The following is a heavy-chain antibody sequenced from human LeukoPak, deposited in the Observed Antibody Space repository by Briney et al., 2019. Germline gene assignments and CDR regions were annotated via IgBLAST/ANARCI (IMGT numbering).Heavy chain of an antibody. J-gene: IGHJ6*03. V-gene: IGHV1-69*06. Sequence: SVKVSCKASGYTFTSYGISWVRQAPGQGLEWMGGIIPIFGTANYAQKFQGRVTITADKSTSTAYMELSSLRSEDTAVYYCARVPQYSSSWSHYYYYYYYMDVWGKGTTVTVSS. CDR3: ARVPQYSSSWSHYYYYYYYMDV. CDR2: IIPIFGTA. CDR1: GYTFTSYG. D-gene: IGHD6-13*01.